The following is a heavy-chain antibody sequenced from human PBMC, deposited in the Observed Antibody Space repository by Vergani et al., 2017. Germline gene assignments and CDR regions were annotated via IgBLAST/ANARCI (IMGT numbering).Heavy chain of an antibody. CDR1: GGSISSGSYY. CDR2: FYTSGST. J-gene: IGHJ4*02. V-gene: IGHV4-61*02. Sequence: QVQLQESGPGLVKPSQTLSLTCTVSGGSISSGSYYWSWIRQPAGKGLEWIGRFYTSGSTNYNPSLKSRVTISVDTSKNQFSLKLSSVTAADTAVYYCARGFYYDSSGYYYVXFDYWGQGTLVTVSS. CDR3: ARGFYYDSSGYYYVXFDY. D-gene: IGHD3-22*01.